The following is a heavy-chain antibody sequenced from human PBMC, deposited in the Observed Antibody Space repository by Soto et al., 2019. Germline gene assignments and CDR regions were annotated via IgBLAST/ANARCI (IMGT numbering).Heavy chain of an antibody. D-gene: IGHD1-7*01. J-gene: IGHJ5*02. Sequence: QVQLVESGGGVVQPGRSLRLSCAASGFTFSSYGMHWVRQAPGKGLEWVAVISYDGSNKYYADSVKGRFTISRDNSKNTLYLQMNSLRAEDTAVYYCAKPPWNYVFINWFDPWGQGTLVTVSS. CDR2: ISYDGSNK. CDR3: AKPPWNYVFINWFDP. V-gene: IGHV3-30*18. CDR1: GFTFSSYG.